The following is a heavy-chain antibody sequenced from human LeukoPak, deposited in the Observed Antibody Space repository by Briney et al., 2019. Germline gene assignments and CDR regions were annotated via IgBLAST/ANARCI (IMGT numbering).Heavy chain of an antibody. CDR3: AKDHYCSSTSCYYTGYYYGMDV. V-gene: IGHV3-30*18. CDR1: GFTFSSYG. Sequence: GSLRLSCAASGFTFSSYGMHWVRQAPGKGLESVAVISYDGSNKYYADSVEGRFTISRDNSKNTLYLQMNSLRAEDTAVYYCAKDHYCSSTSCYYTGYYYGMDVWGKGTTVTVSS. J-gene: IGHJ6*04. D-gene: IGHD2-2*01. CDR2: ISYDGSNK.